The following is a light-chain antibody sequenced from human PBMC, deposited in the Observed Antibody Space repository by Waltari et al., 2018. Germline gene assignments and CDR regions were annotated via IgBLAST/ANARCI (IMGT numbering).Light chain of an antibody. V-gene: IGKV3-11*01. J-gene: IGKJ4*01. CDR1: QSVSSY. Sequence: IVLTQSPAPLSLSPGELATPSCRASQSVSSYLAWYQQKPGQPLRLLIYDASNSATGNPARFSGSGSGTDFTLTISSLEPEDFAIYYCQQCSNWPPLTFGGGTKVEIK. CDR2: DAS. CDR3: QQCSNWPPLT.